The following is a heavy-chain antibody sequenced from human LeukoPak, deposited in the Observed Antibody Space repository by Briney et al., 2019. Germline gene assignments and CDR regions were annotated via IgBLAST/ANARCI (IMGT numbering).Heavy chain of an antibody. V-gene: IGHV1-58*01. CDR1: GFTFTSSA. CDR2: IVVGSGNT. CDR3: AAAAHYYYYYGMDV. Sequence: SVKVSCKASGFTFTSSAVQWVRQARGQRLEWIGWIVVGSGNTNYAQKFQERVTITRDMSTSTAYMGLSSLRSEDTAVYYCAAAAHYYYYYGMDVWGKGTTVTVSS. J-gene: IGHJ6*04.